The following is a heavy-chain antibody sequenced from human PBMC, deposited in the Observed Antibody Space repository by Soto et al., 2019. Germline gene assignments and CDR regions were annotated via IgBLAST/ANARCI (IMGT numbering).Heavy chain of an antibody. CDR2: IYPGDSDT. J-gene: IGHJ6*02. V-gene: IGHV5-51*01. CDR3: AASIFYYGMDV. CDR1: GYTFTNYW. Sequence: GESLKISCKGSGYTFTNYWIGWVRQMPGKGLEWMGIIYPGDSDTKYNPSFQGQVTISADKSITTTYLRWTSLKASDTAIYYCAASIFYYGMDVWGQGTTVTAP.